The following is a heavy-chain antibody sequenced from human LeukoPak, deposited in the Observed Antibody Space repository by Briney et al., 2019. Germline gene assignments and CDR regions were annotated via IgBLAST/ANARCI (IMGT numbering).Heavy chain of an antibody. CDR2: IIPILGIA. V-gene: IGHV1-69*02. CDR3: ARVEKYYGSGSYSNWFDP. CDR1: GGTFSSYT. Sequence: SVKVSCKASGGTFSSYTISWVRQAPGQGLEWMGRIIPILGIANYAQKFQGRATITADKSTSTAYMELSSLRSEDTAVYYCARVEKYYGSGSYSNWFDPWGQGTLVTVSS. D-gene: IGHD3-10*01. J-gene: IGHJ5*02.